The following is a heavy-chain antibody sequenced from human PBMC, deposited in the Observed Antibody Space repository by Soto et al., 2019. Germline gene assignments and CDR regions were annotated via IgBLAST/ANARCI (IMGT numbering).Heavy chain of an antibody. CDR1: GYIFVNYG. D-gene: IGHD3-16*01. V-gene: IGHV1-18*01. Sequence: QVQLVQSGDEVRKPGSSVKVSCKASGYIFVNYGIAWVRQAPGQGLEWMGWISPYRGNTHDASKVQGRLTMTTDTSTGTANMNLGSLTSGDTAVYYCAMVDNYVTPTPQDVWGQGNTVTVSS. CDR2: ISPYRGNT. CDR3: AMVDNYVTPTPQDV. J-gene: IGHJ6*02.